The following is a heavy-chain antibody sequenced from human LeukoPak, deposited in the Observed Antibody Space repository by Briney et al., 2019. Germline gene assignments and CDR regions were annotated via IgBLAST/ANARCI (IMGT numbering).Heavy chain of an antibody. CDR2: MSGSGGST. CDR3: ARVRYGELDV. J-gene: IGHJ6*02. Sequence: PGGSLRLTCAASGFTFSSYAMSWVRQAPGKGLKWVSSMSGSGGSTYYADSVKGRFTISRDDSKNTLYLQMNSLRAEDTAVYYCARVRYGELDVWGQGTTVTVSS. D-gene: IGHD4-17*01. V-gene: IGHV3-23*01. CDR1: GFTFSSYA.